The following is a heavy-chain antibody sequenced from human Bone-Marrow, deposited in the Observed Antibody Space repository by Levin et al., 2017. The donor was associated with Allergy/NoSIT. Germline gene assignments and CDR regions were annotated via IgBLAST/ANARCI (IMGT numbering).Heavy chain of an antibody. CDR1: DDSISSSNW. J-gene: IGHJ5*02. V-gene: IGHV4-4*02. Sequence: HSQTLSLTCGVSDDSISSSNWWTWVRQPPGKGLEWIGEIYHSGSTNYNPSLESRVTISVEKSKNQFSLKLSSVTAADTAVYYCARRNVLAPGEDWFDPWGQGTLVTVSS. CDR2: IYHSGST. CDR3: ARRNVLAPGEDWFDP. D-gene: IGHD7-27*01.